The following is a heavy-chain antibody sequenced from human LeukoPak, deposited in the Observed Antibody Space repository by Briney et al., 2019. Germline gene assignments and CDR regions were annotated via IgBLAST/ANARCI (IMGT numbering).Heavy chain of an antibody. CDR1: GGSFSGYY. Sequence: SETLSLTCAVYGGSFSGYYWSWIRQPPGKGLEWIGEINHSGSTNYNPSLKSRVTISVDTSKNQFSLKLSSVTAADTAVYYCARVLLWFGELLVWDWGQGTLVTVSS. J-gene: IGHJ4*02. CDR2: INHSGST. V-gene: IGHV4-34*01. D-gene: IGHD3-10*01. CDR3: ARVLLWFGELLVWD.